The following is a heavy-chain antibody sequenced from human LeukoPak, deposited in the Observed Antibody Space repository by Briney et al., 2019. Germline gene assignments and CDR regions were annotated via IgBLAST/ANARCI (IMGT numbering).Heavy chain of an antibody. Sequence: TGGSLRLSCAASGFTFSSYAMHWVRQAPGKGLEWVAVISYDGSNKYYADSVKGRFTISRDNSKNTLYLQMNSLRAEDTAVYYCARGRDVITMVRELLNWFDPWGQGTLVTVSS. CDR2: ISYDGSNK. D-gene: IGHD3-10*01. V-gene: IGHV3-30-3*01. CDR3: ARGRDVITMVRELLNWFDP. CDR1: GFTFSSYA. J-gene: IGHJ5*02.